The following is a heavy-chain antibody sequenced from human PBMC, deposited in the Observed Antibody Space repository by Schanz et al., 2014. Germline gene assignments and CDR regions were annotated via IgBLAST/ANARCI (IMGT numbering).Heavy chain of an antibody. J-gene: IGHJ6*02. Sequence: QVQLQESGPGLVKPSETLSLMCTVSGGSMDTHYWGWIRQPPGKGLEWIGYIFFRGSTYYNPSLKSRVTISIDTSKNQFSLRLPSVTAADTAVYYCYGMDVWGQGTTVTVSS. CDR3: YGMDV. CDR1: GGSMDTHY. CDR2: IFFRGST. V-gene: IGHV4-59*11.